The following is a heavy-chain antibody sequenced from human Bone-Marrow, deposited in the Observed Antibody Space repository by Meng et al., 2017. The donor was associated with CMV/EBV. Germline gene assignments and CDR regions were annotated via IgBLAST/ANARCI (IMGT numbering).Heavy chain of an antibody. J-gene: IGHJ4*02. CDR1: GFTFSSYW. D-gene: IGHD2-2*01. Sequence: GESLKISCAASGFTFSSYWMHWVRQAPGKGLVWVSRINSDGSSTSYADSVKGRSTISRDNAKNTLYLQMNSLRAEDTAVYYCARARVVVPAAMAYWGQGTLVTVSS. CDR2: INSDGSST. CDR3: ARARVVVPAAMAY. V-gene: IGHV3-74*01.